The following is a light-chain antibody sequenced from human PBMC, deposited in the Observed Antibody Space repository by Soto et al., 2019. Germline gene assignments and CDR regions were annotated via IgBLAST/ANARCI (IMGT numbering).Light chain of an antibody. Sequence: QSVLTQPRSVPGSPGQSVTISCTGTTSDVGGYNYVSWYQQHPGKAPKLMIYDVTKRPSGVPDRFSGSKSGNTASLTISGLRAEDEADYYCCSYAHRSPPLYVFGTGTKVTVL. CDR2: DVT. CDR3: CSYAHRSPPLYV. CDR1: TSDVGGYNY. V-gene: IGLV2-11*01. J-gene: IGLJ1*01.